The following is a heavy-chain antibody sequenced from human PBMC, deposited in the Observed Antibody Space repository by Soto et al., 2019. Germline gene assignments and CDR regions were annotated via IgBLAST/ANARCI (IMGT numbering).Heavy chain of an antibody. Sequence: QVQLQQWGAGLLKPSETLSLTCAVYGGSFSGYYWSWIRQPPGKGLEWIGEVNHSGSTNYNPSLKSRVTIAVDTSTNQSSLKLSSVTAADTAVYYCARGYGRNCDYWGQGTLVTVSS. CDR1: GGSFSGYY. D-gene: IGHD3-10*01. CDR3: ARGYGRNCDY. J-gene: IGHJ4*02. CDR2: VNHSGST. V-gene: IGHV4-34*01.